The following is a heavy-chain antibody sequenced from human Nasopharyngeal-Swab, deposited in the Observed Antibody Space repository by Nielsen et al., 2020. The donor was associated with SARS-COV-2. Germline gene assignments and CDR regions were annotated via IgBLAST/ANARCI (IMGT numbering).Heavy chain of an antibody. D-gene: IGHD5-24*01. J-gene: IGHJ4*02. V-gene: IGHV3-48*03. CDR2: ISSSGSNI. Sequence: GEYLKIYCAASGFTFSSYEMTWVRKAPGKGLEWVSYISSSGSNIYYADSGKGRFTISRDNAKNSLYLQMKSLRAEDTAVYYCARLRRDGYNVRALYFDYWGQGTLVTVSS. CDR1: GFTFSSYE. CDR3: ARLRRDGYNVRALYFDY.